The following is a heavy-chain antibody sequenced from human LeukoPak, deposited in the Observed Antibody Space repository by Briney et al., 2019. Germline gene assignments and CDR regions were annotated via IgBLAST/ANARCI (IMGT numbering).Heavy chain of an antibody. CDR1: GFTFSSTW. V-gene: IGHV3-74*01. CDR2: IHSDGSTT. CDR3: ARHLSGVTGYTYGRGIDY. D-gene: IGHD5-18*01. J-gene: IGHJ4*02. Sequence: HPGGSLRLSCAASGFTFSSTWMHWFRQVPGKGPVWVSRIHSDGSTTIYADSVKGRFTISRDNAKTSLYLQMISLRAEDTAVYYCARHLSGVTGYTYGRGIDYWGQGTLVSVSS.